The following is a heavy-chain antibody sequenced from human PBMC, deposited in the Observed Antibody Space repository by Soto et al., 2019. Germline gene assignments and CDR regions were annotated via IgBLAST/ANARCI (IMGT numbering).Heavy chain of an antibody. D-gene: IGHD6-13*01. CDR2: ISGSGFPR. J-gene: IGHJ3*02. V-gene: IGHV3-23*01. CDR3: AKGNLLVGYDISLGAFHI. Sequence: GGSLRLSCAASRFTFSDYAMSWVRQAPGKGLEWVSGISGSGFPRYYADSVKGRFTISRDNSKNTLYLQMNSVSADDTAVYYCAKGNLLVGYDISLGAFHIWGQGTMVTVSS. CDR1: RFTFSDYA.